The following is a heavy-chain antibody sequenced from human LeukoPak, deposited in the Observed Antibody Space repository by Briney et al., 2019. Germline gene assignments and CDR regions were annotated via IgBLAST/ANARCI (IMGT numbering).Heavy chain of an antibody. CDR1: GGSISSYY. J-gene: IGHJ4*02. CDR3: ARHAAFAEYQSHLTHFDY. CDR2: IYHSGST. Sequence: SETLSLTCTVSGGSISSYYWSWIRQPPGKRLEWIGYIYHSGSTNYNSSLKSRVTISVDTSKNQFSLKLSSVTAADTAVYYCARHAAFAEYQSHLTHFDYWGQGTLVTISS. V-gene: IGHV4-59*08. D-gene: IGHD2-2*01.